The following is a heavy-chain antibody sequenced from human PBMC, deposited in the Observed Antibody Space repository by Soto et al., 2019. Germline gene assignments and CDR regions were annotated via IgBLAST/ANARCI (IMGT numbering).Heavy chain of an antibody. CDR3: ARQYERDAFDY. Sequence: ASVKVSCKASGYTFTSYYMHWVRQAPGQGLEWMGIINPSGGSTSYAQKFQGRVTMTRDTSTSTVYMKLSSVTAADTAVYYCARQYERDAFDYWGQGTLVTVSS. V-gene: IGHV1-46*01. J-gene: IGHJ4*02. CDR1: GYTFTSYY. D-gene: IGHD2-2*01. CDR2: INPSGGST.